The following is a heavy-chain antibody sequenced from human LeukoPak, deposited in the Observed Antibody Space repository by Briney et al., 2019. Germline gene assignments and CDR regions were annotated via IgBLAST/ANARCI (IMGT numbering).Heavy chain of an antibody. J-gene: IGHJ5*02. CDR1: GGTFSSYA. CDR2: IIPIFGTA. V-gene: IGHV1-69*13. D-gene: IGHD3-22*01. Sequence: SVRVSCKASGGTFSSYAISWVRQAPGQGLEWMGGIIPIFGTANYAQKFQGRVTITADESTSTAYMELSSLRSEDTAVYYCARDSIYYDSSGYYYKNGEFDPWGQGTLVTVSS. CDR3: ARDSIYYDSSGYYYKNGEFDP.